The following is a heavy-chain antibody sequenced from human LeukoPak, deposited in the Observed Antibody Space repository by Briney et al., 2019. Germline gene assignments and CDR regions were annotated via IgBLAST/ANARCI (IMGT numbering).Heavy chain of an antibody. J-gene: IGHJ4*02. CDR2: ISGSGGST. D-gene: IGHD6-19*01. CDR1: GFTFSSYS. V-gene: IGHV3-23*01. Sequence: GGSLRLSCAASGFTFSSYSMNWVRQAPGKGLEWVSAISGSGGSTYYADSVKGRFTISRDNSKNTLYLQMNSLRAEDTAVYYCARKLSSGWYLYYFDYWGQGTLVTVSS. CDR3: ARKLSSGWYLYYFDY.